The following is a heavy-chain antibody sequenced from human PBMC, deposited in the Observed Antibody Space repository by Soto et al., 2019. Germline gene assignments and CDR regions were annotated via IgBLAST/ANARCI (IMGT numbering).Heavy chain of an antibody. CDR1: GGSITSSSYY. Sequence: QLQLQESGPGLVKPSETLSLTCTVSGGSITSSSYYWGWIRQPPGKGLEWIGSIYYSRSTYYNPSLKSRVTISVDTSKNQFSLQLSSVTAADTAVYYCATTYYFGSGSAYWGQGTLVPVSS. V-gene: IGHV4-39*01. D-gene: IGHD3-10*01. CDR3: ATTYYFGSGSAY. CDR2: IYYSRST. J-gene: IGHJ4*02.